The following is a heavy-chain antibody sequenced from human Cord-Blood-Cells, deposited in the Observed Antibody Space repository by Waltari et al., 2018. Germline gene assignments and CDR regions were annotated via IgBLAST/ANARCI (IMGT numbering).Heavy chain of an antibody. J-gene: IGHJ4*02. CDR2: FYYSGST. V-gene: IGHV4-39*07. CDR1: GGSLSSSSYY. CDR3: ARRGRDSGSYYFDY. Sequence: QLQLQASGPGLVKPSETLSLTCTASGGSLSSSSYYWGWIRQPPGKGLEWIGSFYYSGSTYYNPSLKSRVTISVDTSKNQFSLKLSSVTAADTAVYYCARRGRDSGSYYFDYWGQGTLVTVSS. D-gene: IGHD1-26*01.